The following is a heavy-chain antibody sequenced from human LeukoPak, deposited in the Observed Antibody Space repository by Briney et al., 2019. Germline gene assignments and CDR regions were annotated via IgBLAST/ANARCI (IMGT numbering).Heavy chain of an antibody. CDR2: IKQDGSEK. CDR3: ARVVVVAAIRVYYYGMDV. D-gene: IGHD2-15*01. CDR1: GFTFRNAW. Sequence: GGSLRLSCAASGFTFRNAWMSWVRQAPGKGLEWVANIKQDGSEKYYVDSVKGRFTISRDNAKNSLYLQMNSLRAEDTAVYYCARVVVVAAIRVYYYGMDVWGQGTTVTVSS. V-gene: IGHV3-7*03. J-gene: IGHJ6*02.